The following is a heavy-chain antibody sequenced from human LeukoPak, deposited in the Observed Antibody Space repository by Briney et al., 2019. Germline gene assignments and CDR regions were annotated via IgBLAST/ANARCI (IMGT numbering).Heavy chain of an antibody. CDR2: INHSGST. D-gene: IGHD6-19*01. V-gene: IGHV4-34*01. J-gene: IGHJ4*02. CDR3: ARLEVTSGWWQGFDY. Sequence: SETLSLTCAVYGGSFSGYYWSWIRQPPGKGLEWIGEINHSGSTNYNPSLKSRVTISVDTSKNQFSLKLSSVTAADTAVYYCARLEVTSGWWQGFDYWGQGTLVTVSS. CDR1: GGSFSGYY.